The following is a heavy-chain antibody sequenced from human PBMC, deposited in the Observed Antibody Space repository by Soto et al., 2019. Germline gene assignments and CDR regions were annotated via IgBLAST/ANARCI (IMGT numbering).Heavy chain of an antibody. CDR1: GYTFTSYG. CDR3: ARGTYYYDSSGYWDPFYYYGMDV. J-gene: IGHJ6*02. V-gene: IGHV1-18*01. D-gene: IGHD3-22*01. CDR2: ISAYNGNT. Sequence: GASVKVSCKASGYTFTSYGISWVRQAPGQGLEWMGWISAYNGNTNYARKLQGRVTMTTDTSTSTAYMELRSLRSDDTAVYYCARGTYYYDSSGYWDPFYYYGMDVWGQGTTVTVSS.